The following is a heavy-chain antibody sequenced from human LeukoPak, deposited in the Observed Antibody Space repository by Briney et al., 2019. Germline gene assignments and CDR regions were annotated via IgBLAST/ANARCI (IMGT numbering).Heavy chain of an antibody. D-gene: IGHD4-23*01. CDR3: ARGIRWASDY. CDR1: GFTLSSYG. V-gene: IGHV3-64*01. CDR2: ITSNGGTT. Sequence: GGSLRLSCAASGFTLSSYGMVWVRQAPGKGLEYVSGITSNGGTTYYGNSVKGRFTISRDNSKDTLYLQMGSLRSEDMAVYYCARGIRWASDYWGQGTLVTVAS. J-gene: IGHJ4*02.